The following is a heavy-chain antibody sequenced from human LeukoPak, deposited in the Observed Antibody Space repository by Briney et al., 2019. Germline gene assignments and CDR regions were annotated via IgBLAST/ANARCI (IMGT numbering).Heavy chain of an antibody. CDR1: GGTFSSYD. Sequence: ASVKVSCKASGGTFSSYDINWVRQATGQGLEWMGWMNPNSGNTGYAQKFQGRVTMTRNTSISTAYMELSSLRSEDTAVYYCARGRGGYSPFDPWGQGTLVTVSS. CDR2: MNPNSGNT. V-gene: IGHV1-8*02. CDR3: ARGRGGYSPFDP. D-gene: IGHD2-2*03. J-gene: IGHJ5*02.